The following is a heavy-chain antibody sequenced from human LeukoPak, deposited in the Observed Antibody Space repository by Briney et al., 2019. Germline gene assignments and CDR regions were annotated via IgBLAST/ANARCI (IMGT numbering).Heavy chain of an antibody. Sequence: PSETLSLTCTVSGGSISSNAYYWAWIRQPPGKGLEWIGYIYYSGSTNYNPSLKSRVTISVDTSKNQFSLKLSSVTAADTAVYYCASKGFKDAFDIWGQGTMVTVSS. J-gene: IGHJ3*02. CDR3: ASKGFKDAFDI. CDR1: GGSISSNAYY. V-gene: IGHV4-61*05. CDR2: IYYSGST.